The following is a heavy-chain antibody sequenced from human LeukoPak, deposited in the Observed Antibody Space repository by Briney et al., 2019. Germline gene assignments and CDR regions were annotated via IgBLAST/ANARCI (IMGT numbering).Heavy chain of an antibody. D-gene: IGHD6-19*01. CDR2: IIPIFGAA. CDR1: GGTFSSYA. V-gene: IGHV1-69*05. CDR3: ASSSGSLDLYYYYYMDV. Sequence: SVKVSCKASGGTFSSYAISWVRQAPGQGLEWMGRIIPIFGAANYAQKFQGRVTITTDESTSTAYMELSSLRSEDTAVYYCASSSGSLDLYYYYYMDVWGKGTTVTVSS. J-gene: IGHJ6*03.